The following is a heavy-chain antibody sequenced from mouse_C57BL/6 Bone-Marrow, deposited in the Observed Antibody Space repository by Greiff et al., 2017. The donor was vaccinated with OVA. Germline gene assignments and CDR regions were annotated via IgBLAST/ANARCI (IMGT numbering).Heavy chain of an antibody. V-gene: IGHV5S21*01. CDR1: GFTFSSYA. Sequence: EVKLMESGEGLVKPGGSLKLSCAASGFTFSSYAMSWVRQTPEKRLEWVAYISSGGDYIYYADTVKGRFTISRDNARNTLYLQMSSLKSEDTAMYYCTRRRLALFAYWGQGTLVTVSA. J-gene: IGHJ3*01. CDR2: ISSGGDYI. CDR3: TRRRLALFAY. D-gene: IGHD6-1*01.